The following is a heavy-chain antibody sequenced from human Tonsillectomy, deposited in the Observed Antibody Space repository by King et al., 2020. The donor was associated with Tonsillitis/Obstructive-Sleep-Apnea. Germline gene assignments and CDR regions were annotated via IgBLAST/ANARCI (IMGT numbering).Heavy chain of an antibody. D-gene: IGHD1-26*01. CDR1: GGSISSKNYY. V-gene: IGHV4-39*01. CDR3: VRHKGEGDYYYFMDV. J-gene: IGHJ6*03. CDR2: IYYSGTT. Sequence: LQLQESGPGLVKPSETLSLTCTVSGGSISSKNYYWGWIRQTPMKGLEWIGTIYYSGTTYYTPSLKSRVTISLDTSRDQFSLRLFSVTAADTAVYYCVRHKGEGDYYYFMDVWGKGTTVTVSS.